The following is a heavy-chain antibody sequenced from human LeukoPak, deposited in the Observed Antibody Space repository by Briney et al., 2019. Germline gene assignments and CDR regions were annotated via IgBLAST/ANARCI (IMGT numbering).Heavy chain of an antibody. CDR2: IYYSGST. D-gene: IGHD3-10*01. J-gene: IGHJ6*02. CDR1: GGSISSGGYY. Sequence: SETLSLTCTVSGGSISSGGYYWSWIRQHPGKGLEWVGYIYYSGSTYYNPSLKSRVTISVDTSKNQFSLKLSSVTAADTAVYYCARDRAATRGSYYGMDVWGQGTTVTVSS. CDR3: ARDRAATRGSYYGMDV. V-gene: IGHV4-31*03.